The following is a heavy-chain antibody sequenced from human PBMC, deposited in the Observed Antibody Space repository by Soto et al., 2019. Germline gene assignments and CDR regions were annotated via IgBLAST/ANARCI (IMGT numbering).Heavy chain of an antibody. V-gene: IGHV4-59*08. D-gene: IGHD6-19*01. Sequence: QVQLQESGKGLVKPSETLSLTCTVSGGSISSYYWSWIRQPPGKGLEWIGYIYYSGSTNYNPSLTSRVTISVDTAKNQFSLKLSSVTAADTAVYYCARLWGWSGDYWGQGTLVTVSS. J-gene: IGHJ4*02. CDR3: ARLWGWSGDY. CDR1: GGSISSYY. CDR2: IYYSGST.